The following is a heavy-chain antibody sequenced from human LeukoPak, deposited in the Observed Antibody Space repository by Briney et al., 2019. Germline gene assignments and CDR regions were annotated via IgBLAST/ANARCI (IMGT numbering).Heavy chain of an antibody. D-gene: IGHD6-6*01. CDR1: GGSFSGYY. V-gene: IGHV4-34*01. CDR3: ARQAARPYYYYYMDV. J-gene: IGHJ6*03. Sequence: SETLSLTCAVYGGSFSGYYWSWIRQPPGKGLEWIGEINHSGSTNYNPSLKSRVTISVDTSKNQFSLKLSSVTAADTAVYYCARQAARPYYYYYMDVWGKGTTVTVSS. CDR2: INHSGST.